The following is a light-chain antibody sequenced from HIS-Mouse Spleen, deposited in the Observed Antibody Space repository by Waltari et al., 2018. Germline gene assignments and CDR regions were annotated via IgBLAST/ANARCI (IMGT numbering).Light chain of an antibody. CDR3: SAYTSSSTLWV. CDR1: SSDVGGYHY. J-gene: IGLJ3*02. CDR2: EVS. V-gene: IGLV2-14*01. Sequence: QSALTQPASVSGSPGQSITISCTGTSSDVGGYHYVSWYQQHPGKASKLMIYEVSSRPSGVSNPFTGSKSGNTASLTISGLQAEDEADYYCSAYTSSSTLWVFGGGTKLTVL.